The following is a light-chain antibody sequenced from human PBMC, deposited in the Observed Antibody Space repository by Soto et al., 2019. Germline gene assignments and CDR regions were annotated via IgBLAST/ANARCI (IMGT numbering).Light chain of an antibody. CDR2: WAS. CDR3: KTYYRVTLT. J-gene: IGKJ4*01. V-gene: IGKV4-1*01. Sequence: DVVMTQSPDSLALSLGERATINCKSSQSLLSSSDNRNYLAWFQQKVGQPPKLLIRWASTRESGVPDRFSASASATDFAITSNSLQAEDVGVYYWKTYYRVTLTFGGKTKVDLK. CDR1: QSLLSSSDNRNY.